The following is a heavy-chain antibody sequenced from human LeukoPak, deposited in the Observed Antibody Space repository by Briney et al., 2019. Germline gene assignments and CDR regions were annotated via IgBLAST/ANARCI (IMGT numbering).Heavy chain of an antibody. D-gene: IGHD4-17*01. CDR2: ISSSGNYI. CDR3: ARANGDLDS. V-gene: IGHV3-21*01. J-gene: IGHJ4*02. CDR1: GFTFSSYT. Sequence: GGSLRLSCAASGFTFSSYTMNWVRQAPGKGLEWVSSISSSGNYIYYADSVKGRFTISRDNAKNSLYLQMNSQRAEDTGAYYCARANGDLDSWGQGTLVTVSS.